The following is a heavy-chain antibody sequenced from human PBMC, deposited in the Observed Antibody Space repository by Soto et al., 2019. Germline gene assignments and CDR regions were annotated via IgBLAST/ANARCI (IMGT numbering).Heavy chain of an antibody. CDR3: ATYCSSTSCYLLGYYYYYVMDV. V-gene: IGHV1-24*01. D-gene: IGHD2-2*01. J-gene: IGHJ6*02. CDR2: FDPEDGET. CDR1: GYTLTELS. Sequence: ASVKVSCKVSGYTLTELSMHWVRQAPGKGLEWMGGFDPEDGETIYAQKFQGRVTMTEDTSTDTAYMELSSLRSEDTAVYYCATYCSSTSCYLLGYYYYYVMDVSGQGTTVTVSS.